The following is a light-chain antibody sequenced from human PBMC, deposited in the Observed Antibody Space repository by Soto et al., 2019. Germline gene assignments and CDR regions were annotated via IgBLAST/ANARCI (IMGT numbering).Light chain of an antibody. CDR1: TGAVTSGYY. Sequence: QTVVTQEPSLTVSPGGTVTLTCASSTGAVTSGYYPNWFQQKPGQAPRAMIYSKSNKQSWTPARFSGSLLGGKAALTLSGVQHEEEAEYYCLLYYGGAYVFGTGTKLTVL. CDR2: SKS. V-gene: IGLV7-43*01. J-gene: IGLJ1*01. CDR3: LLYYGGAYV.